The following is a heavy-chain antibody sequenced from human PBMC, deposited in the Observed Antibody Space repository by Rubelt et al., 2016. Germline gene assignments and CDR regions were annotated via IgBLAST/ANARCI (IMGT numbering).Heavy chain of an antibody. D-gene: IGHD2-15*01. V-gene: IGHV4-59*12. CDR1: GGSISSYY. Sequence: QVQLQESGPGLVKPSETLSLTCTVSGGSISSYYWSWVRQPPGKGLEWVGYISYSGSTTYNPSLKSRVAISADTSKNQFSLKRSSVTAADTAGYYCARGPGTVVVAATSYYVDYWGQGTLVTVSS. CDR2: ISYSGST. CDR3: ARGPGTVVVAATSYYVDY. J-gene: IGHJ4*02.